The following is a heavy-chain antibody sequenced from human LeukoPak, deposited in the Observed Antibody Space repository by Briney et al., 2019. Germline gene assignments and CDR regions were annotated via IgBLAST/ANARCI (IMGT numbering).Heavy chain of an antibody. CDR3: ARDPGY. CDR2: ISYDGSNK. V-gene: IGHV3-30*04. Sequence: GGSLRLSCAASGFTFSSYAMHWVRQAPGKGLEWVAVISYDGSNKYYADSVKGRFTISRDNSKNTLYLQMNSLRAEDTAVYYCARDPGYWGQGTLVTVSS. J-gene: IGHJ4*02. CDR1: GFTFSSYA.